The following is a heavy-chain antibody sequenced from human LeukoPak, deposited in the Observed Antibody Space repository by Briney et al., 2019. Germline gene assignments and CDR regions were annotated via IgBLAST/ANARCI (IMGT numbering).Heavy chain of an antibody. D-gene: IGHD6-13*01. V-gene: IGHV4-4*02. CDR2: IYHSGST. CDR3: ARRYSSSWYVYGYFDY. Sequence: PSGTLSLTCAVSGGSISSSNWWSWVRQPPGKGLEWIGEIYHSGSTNYNPSLKSRVTISVDKSKNQFSLKLSSVTAADTAVYYCARRYSSSWYVYGYFDYWGQGTLVTVSS. CDR1: GGSISSSNW. J-gene: IGHJ4*02.